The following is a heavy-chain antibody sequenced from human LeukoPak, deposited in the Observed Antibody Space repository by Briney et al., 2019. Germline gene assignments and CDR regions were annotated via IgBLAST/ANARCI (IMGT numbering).Heavy chain of an antibody. J-gene: IGHJ3*02. V-gene: IGHV4-59*08. Sequence: PSETLSLTCTVSGGSISSYYWSWIRQPPGKGLEWIGYIYYSGSTKYNPSLKSRVTISADTSKNQFSLKLRSLTAADTAVYYCARHLGVAVAADAFDIWGQGTMVTVSS. CDR1: GGSISSYY. CDR2: IYYSGST. CDR3: ARHLGVAVAADAFDI. D-gene: IGHD6-19*01.